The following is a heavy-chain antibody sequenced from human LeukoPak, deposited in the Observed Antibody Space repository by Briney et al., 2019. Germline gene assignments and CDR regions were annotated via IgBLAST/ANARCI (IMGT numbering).Heavy chain of an antibody. D-gene: IGHD6-13*01. CDR2: ISDSGGST. CDR3: ARRMAAGTGLDY. V-gene: IGHV3-23*01. CDR1: GFTFSSYA. J-gene: IGHJ4*02. Sequence: PGGSLRLSCAASGFTFSSYAMSWVRQAPGKGLEWVSTISDSGGSTYYADSVKGRFTISRDNSKNTLYLQMNSLRAEDTAVYYCARRMAAGTGLDYWGQGTLVTVSS.